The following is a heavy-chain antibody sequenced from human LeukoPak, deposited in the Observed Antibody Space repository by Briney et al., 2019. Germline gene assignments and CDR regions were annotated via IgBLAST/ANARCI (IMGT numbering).Heavy chain of an antibody. CDR3: AREMVAAAGLFDY. CDR1: GFTFSSYA. J-gene: IGHJ4*02. CDR2: ISYDGSNK. Sequence: PGGSLRLSFAASGFTFSSYAMHWVRQAPGKGLEWVAVISYDGSNKYYADSVKGRFTISRDNSKNTLYLQMNSLRAEDTAVYYCAREMVAAAGLFDYWGQGTLVTVSS. V-gene: IGHV3-30-3*01. D-gene: IGHD6-13*01.